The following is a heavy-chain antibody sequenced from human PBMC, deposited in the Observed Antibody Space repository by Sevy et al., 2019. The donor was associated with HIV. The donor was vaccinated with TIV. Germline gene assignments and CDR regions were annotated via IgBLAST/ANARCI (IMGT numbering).Heavy chain of an antibody. D-gene: IGHD2-2*01. CDR1: GFTFSDYY. CDR2: ISSSGSTI. J-gene: IGHJ6*02. Sequence: GGSLRLSCAASGFTFSDYYMSWIRQAPGKGLEWVSYISSSGSTIYYADSVKGRFTISRDNAKNSLYLQMNSLRAEDTAVYYCARDLDIVVVPAAHRYYYGMDAWGQGTTVTVSS. CDR3: ARDLDIVVVPAAHRYYYGMDA. V-gene: IGHV3-11*01.